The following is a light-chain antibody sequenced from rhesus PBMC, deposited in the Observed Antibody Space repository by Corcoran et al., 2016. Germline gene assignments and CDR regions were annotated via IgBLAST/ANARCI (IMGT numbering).Light chain of an antibody. J-gene: IGKJ1*01. V-gene: IGKV1S14*01. CDR3: QQHNTYPRT. Sequence: DIQMTQSPSSLSASEGDTVTITCRASQDNRSYLAWYQQKPWKAPKPLIHSASNLQSGVPSRFSGSGSGTVFTLNISRLQPEDFATYYCQQHNTYPRTFGQGTKVEIK. CDR1: QDNRSY. CDR2: SAS.